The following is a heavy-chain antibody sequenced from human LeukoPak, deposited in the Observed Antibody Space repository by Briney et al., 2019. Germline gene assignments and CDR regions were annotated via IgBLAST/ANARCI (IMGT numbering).Heavy chain of an antibody. J-gene: IGHJ4*02. CDR2: IYTSGST. CDR3: VTLSSIAARRDY. V-gene: IGHV4-61*02. D-gene: IGHD6-6*01. CDR1: GGSISSGSYY. Sequence: SQTLSLTCTVSGGSISSGSYYWSWIRQPAGKGLEWIGRIYTSGSTNYNPSLKSRVTISVDTSKNQFSLKLSSVTAADTAVYYCVTLSSIAARRDYWGQGTLVTVSS.